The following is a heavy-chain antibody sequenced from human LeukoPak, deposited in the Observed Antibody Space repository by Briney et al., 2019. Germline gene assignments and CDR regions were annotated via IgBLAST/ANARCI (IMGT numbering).Heavy chain of an antibody. Sequence: GGSLRLSGGASGFTFSSYAMHWVGKAPGKGLEYSSAISRNGGSIYYADCVKCGFTIYSNISKNTQYLKMGRLIAVDMAVYYCARYCDGACYTHDAFDIWGQGTMVTVSS. J-gene: IGHJ3*02. CDR2: ISRNGGSI. V-gene: IGHV3-64*02. CDR3: ARYCDGACYTHDAFDI. D-gene: IGHD2-21*02. CDR1: GFTFSSYA.